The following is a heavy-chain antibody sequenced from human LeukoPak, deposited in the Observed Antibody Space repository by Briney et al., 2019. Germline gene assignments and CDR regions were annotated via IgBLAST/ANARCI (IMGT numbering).Heavy chain of an antibody. CDR2: IYYSGST. CDR3: ARVDRQILDY. V-gene: IGHV4-39*07. CDR1: GGSISSSSYY. Sequence: SETLSLTCTVSGGSISSSSYYWGWIRQPPGKGLEWIGSIYYSGSTYYNPSLKSRVTISVDKSKNQFSLKLSSVTAADTAVYYCARVDRQILDYWGQGTLVTVSS. J-gene: IGHJ4*02.